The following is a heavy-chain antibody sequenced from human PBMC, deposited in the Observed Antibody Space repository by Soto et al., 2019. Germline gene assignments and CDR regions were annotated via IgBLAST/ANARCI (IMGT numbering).Heavy chain of an antibody. J-gene: IGHJ3*02. CDR3: ARAPTPSCRLSDVDCVAFDI. V-gene: IGHV4-59*01. Sequence: QVQLQESGPGLVKPSETLSLTCTVSGGSISSYYWSWIRQPPGKGLEWIGYIYYSGSTNYNPSLKSRVTISVDTSKNQFSLKLSSVTAADTAVYYCARAPTPSCRLSDVDCVAFDIWGQGTMVTVSS. CDR1: GGSISSYY. CDR2: IYYSGST. D-gene: IGHD2-21*02.